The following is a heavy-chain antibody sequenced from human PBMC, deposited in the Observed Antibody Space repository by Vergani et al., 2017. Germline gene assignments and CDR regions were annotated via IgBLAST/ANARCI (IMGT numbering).Heavy chain of an antibody. J-gene: IGHJ4*02. CDR3: AIGPGVVVVAATRGGFDY. V-gene: IGHV4-34*01. CDR2: INHSGST. D-gene: IGHD2-15*01. Sequence: QVQLQQWGAGLLKPSETLSLTCAVYGGSFSGYYWSWIRQPPGKGLEWIGEINHSGSTNYNPSLKSRVTISVDTSKNQFSLKLSSVTAADTAVYYCAIGPGVVVVAATRGGFDYWGQGTLVTVSS. CDR1: GGSFSGYY.